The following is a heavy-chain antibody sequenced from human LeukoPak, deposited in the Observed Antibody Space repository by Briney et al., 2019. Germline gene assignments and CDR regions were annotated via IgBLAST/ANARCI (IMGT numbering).Heavy chain of an antibody. CDR3: AREDANWGSDY. V-gene: IGHV3-74*01. CDR2: INSDGSST. J-gene: IGHJ4*02. Sequence: GGSLRLSCAASGFTFSSYWMHWVRQAPGKGLVWVSRINSDGSSTSYADSVKGRLTISRDNAKNTLYLQMNSLRAEDTAVYYCAREDANWGSDYWGQGTLVTVSS. CDR1: GFTFSSYW. D-gene: IGHD7-27*01.